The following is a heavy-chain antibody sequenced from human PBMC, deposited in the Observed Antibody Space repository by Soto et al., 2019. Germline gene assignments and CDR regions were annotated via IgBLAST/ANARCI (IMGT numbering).Heavy chain of an antibody. J-gene: IGHJ3*02. CDR1: GFTFSSYG. CDR2: IWYDGSNK. CDR3: ARGHNSRWSGYQGDAFDI. Sequence: QVQLVESGGGVVQPGRSLRLSCAASGFTFSSYGMHWVRQAPGKGLEWVAVIWYDGSNKYYADSVKGRVTISRDNSKNTLYLQMNSLRAEDTAVYYCARGHNSRWSGYQGDAFDIWGQGTMVTVSS. D-gene: IGHD3-3*01. V-gene: IGHV3-33*01.